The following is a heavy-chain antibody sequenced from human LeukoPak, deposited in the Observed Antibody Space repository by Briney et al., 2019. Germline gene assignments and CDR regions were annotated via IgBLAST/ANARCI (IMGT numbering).Heavy chain of an antibody. CDR3: AKDKGREGDY. V-gene: IGHV3-30*18. Sequence: GGSLRLSCAASGFSFSSYGMHWVRHAPGKGLEWVAVISSEGSEKFYGDSVKGRFTISRDNSENTLNLQMNSLRLEDPGVYYCAKDKGREGDYWGQGALVTVSS. J-gene: IGHJ4*02. CDR2: ISSEGSEK. CDR1: GFSFSSYG.